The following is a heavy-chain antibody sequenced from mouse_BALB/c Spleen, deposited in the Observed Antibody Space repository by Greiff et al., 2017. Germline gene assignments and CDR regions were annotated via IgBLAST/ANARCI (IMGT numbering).Heavy chain of an antibody. D-gene: IGHD1-1*01. CDR1: GYTFTSYW. CDR2: IYPGSGST. V-gene: IGHV1S22*01. CDR3: TTVVGYYAMDY. J-gene: IGHJ4*01. Sequence: LQQPGSELVRPGASVKLSCKASGYTFTSYWMHWVKQRHGQGLEWIGNIYPGSGSTNYDEKFKSKGTLTVDTSSSTAYMHLSSLTSEDSAVYYCTTVVGYYAMDYWGQGTSVTVSS.